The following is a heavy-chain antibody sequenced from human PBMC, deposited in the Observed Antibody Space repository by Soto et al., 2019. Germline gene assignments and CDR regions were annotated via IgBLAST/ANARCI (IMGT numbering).Heavy chain of an antibody. CDR1: GFTFSAYS. J-gene: IGHJ4*02. D-gene: IGHD4-17*01. CDR3: ARDRDYAFDY. Sequence: EVQLVESGGGLIQPGGSLRLSCVASGFTFSAYSMNWVRQAPGKGLEWVAYKSDDHIDYADSVEGRFTISRDNAGNSIFLQMSALRDDDTAVYYCARDRDYAFDYWGQGVLVTVSS. CDR2: KSDDHI. V-gene: IGHV3-48*02.